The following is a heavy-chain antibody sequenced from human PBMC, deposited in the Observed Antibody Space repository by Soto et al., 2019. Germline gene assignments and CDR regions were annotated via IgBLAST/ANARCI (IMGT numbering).Heavy chain of an antibody. CDR2: ISGGHTT. CDR1: GFTFSSYV. CDR3: AKDYESESYSGKYAIDS. V-gene: IGHV3-23*01. D-gene: IGHD1-26*01. Sequence: EVQLLESGGGLVQPGGSLRLSCAASGFTFSSYVMSWVRQAPGKGLEWVSAISGGHTTYYADSVKGRFTISRDNSKKTLYLQMNSLIAEDTALYYCAKDYESESYSGKYAIDSWGQGTLVSVST. J-gene: IGHJ5*01.